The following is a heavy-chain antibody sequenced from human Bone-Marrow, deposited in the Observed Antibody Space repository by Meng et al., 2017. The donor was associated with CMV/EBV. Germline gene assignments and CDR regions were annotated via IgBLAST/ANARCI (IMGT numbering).Heavy chain of an antibody. CDR2: IRYDASDR. CDR3: AKDSSNRAFDY. Sequence: GESLKISCAASGFTFSSSGMHWVRQATGKGLEWVAFIRYDASDRYHADSVRGRFTISRDDSKDTLYLQMNSLTTDDTAVYYCAKDSSNRAFDYWGQGALVTVSS. CDR1: GFTFSSSG. J-gene: IGHJ4*02. V-gene: IGHV3-30*02. D-gene: IGHD1-14*01.